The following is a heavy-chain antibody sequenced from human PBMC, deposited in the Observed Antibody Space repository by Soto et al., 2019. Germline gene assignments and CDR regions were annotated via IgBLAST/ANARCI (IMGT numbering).Heavy chain of an antibody. CDR2: ISYDGSNK. V-gene: IGHV3-30-3*01. CDR1: GFPFSYYA. Sequence: QVQLVESGGGVVQPGRSLRLSCAASGFPFSYYAMHWVRQAPGKGLEWVAVISYDGSNKYYADSVKGRFTISRDNSRDTLYQQMNSLRAEDTAVYYCARDKSTLLSSGRGYFDYWGQGTRVTVSS. D-gene: IGHD1-26*01. CDR3: ARDKSTLLSSGRGYFDY. J-gene: IGHJ4*02.